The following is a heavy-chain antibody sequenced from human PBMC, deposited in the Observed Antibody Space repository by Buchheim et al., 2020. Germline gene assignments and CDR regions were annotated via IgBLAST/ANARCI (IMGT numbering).Heavy chain of an antibody. CDR3: ASIGKADY. Sequence: QVQLVESGGGVVQPGRSLRLSCAASGFTFSSYAMHWVRQAPGKGLEWVAVISYDGSNKYYADSVKDRFTISRDNSKNTLYLQMNSLRAEDTAVYYCASIGKADYWGQGTL. D-gene: IGHD3-16*02. V-gene: IGHV3-30*04. J-gene: IGHJ4*02. CDR1: GFTFSSYA. CDR2: ISYDGSNK.